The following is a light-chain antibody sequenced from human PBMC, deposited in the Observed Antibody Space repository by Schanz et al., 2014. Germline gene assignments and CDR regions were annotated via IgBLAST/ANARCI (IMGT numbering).Light chain of an antibody. CDR3: QSYDRSLSAWV. Sequence: QSVLTQPPSVSGAPGQRVTISCTGSSSNIGSNYVYWYQQLPGTAPKLLLYHTDNRPSGVPDRFSGSKSGTSASLAITGLQADDEAVYYCQSYDRSLSAWVFGGGTKVTVL. V-gene: IGLV1-40*01. CDR1: SSNIGSNY. J-gene: IGLJ3*02. CDR2: HTD.